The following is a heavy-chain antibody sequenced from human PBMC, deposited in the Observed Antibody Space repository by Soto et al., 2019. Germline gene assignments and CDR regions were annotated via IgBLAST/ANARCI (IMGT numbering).Heavy chain of an antibody. V-gene: IGHV3-23*01. CDR3: AKQFSGSYYDFWSGLVTLDY. CDR2: ISGSGGST. CDR1: GFTFSSYA. Sequence: GESLKISCAASGFTFSSYAMSWVRQAPGKGLEWVSAISGSGGSTYYADSVKGRFTISRDNSKNTLYLQMNSLRAEDTAVYYCAKQFSGSYYDFWSGLVTLDYWGQGTLVTVSS. J-gene: IGHJ4*02. D-gene: IGHD3-3*01.